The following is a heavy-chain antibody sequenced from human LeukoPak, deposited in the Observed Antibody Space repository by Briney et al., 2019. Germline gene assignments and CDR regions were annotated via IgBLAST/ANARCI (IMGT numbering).Heavy chain of an antibody. CDR3: ARERNGGFDY. D-gene: IGHD4-11*01. V-gene: IGHV4-30-2*01. CDR2: IYHSGST. CDR1: GGSISSGGYS. Sequence: SETLSLTCAVSGGSISSGGYSWSWIRQPPGKGLEWIGYIYHSGSTYYNPSLKSRVTISVDRSKNQFSLKLSSVTAADTAVYSWARERNGGFDYGGREPVATVSS. J-gene: IGHJ4*02.